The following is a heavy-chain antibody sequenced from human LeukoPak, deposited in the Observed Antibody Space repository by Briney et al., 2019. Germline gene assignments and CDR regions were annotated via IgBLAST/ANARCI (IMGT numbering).Heavy chain of an antibody. J-gene: IGHJ4*02. D-gene: IGHD1-7*01. Sequence: ASVKVSCKASGDTFTSYDINWVRQATGQGLERMGWMNPISGNPGYPQKFQGRVTITRNTSISTAYMELSSLRSEEPAVYYCATLGCNRNSTGDYFDYWGEGTLVT. CDR1: GDTFTSYD. CDR2: MNPISGNP. CDR3: ATLGCNRNSTGDYFDY. V-gene: IGHV1-8*03.